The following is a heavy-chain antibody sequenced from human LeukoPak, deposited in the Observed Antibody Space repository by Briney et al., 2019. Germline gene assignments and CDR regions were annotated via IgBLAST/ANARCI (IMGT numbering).Heavy chain of an antibody. CDR2: ISYDGSNK. CDR3: AKDIKYYYGSGPIY. Sequence: GGSLRLSCAASGFTFSSYGMHWVRQAPGKGLEWVAVISYDGSNKYYADSVKGRFAISRDNSKNTLYLQMNSLRAEDTAVYYCAKDIKYYYGSGPIYWGQGTLVTVSS. D-gene: IGHD3-10*01. V-gene: IGHV3-30*18. J-gene: IGHJ4*02. CDR1: GFTFSSYG.